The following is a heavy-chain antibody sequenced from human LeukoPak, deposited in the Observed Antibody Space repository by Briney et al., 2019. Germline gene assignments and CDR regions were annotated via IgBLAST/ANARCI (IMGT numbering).Heavy chain of an antibody. D-gene: IGHD3-10*01. Sequence: PSETLSLTCTVSGGSISSYYWSWIRQPPGKGLEWIGYIYYSGSTNYNPSLKSRVTISVDTSKNQFSLKLSSVTAADTAVYYCARAPSTYFYGLGTYSNYFDYWGQGTLVTVSS. CDR1: GGSISSYY. V-gene: IGHV4-59*01. CDR3: ARAPSTYFYGLGTYSNYFDY. CDR2: IYYSGST. J-gene: IGHJ4*02.